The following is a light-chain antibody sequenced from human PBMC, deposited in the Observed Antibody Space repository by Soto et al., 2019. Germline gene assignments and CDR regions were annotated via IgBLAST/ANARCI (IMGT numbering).Light chain of an antibody. Sequence: QPALTQPPSVSGSPLQSVTISCIGTSSDIGSYNRVSWYQQSPGTAPKLIIYEVTNRPSGVAGRFSGSKSGNTASLTISGLQAEDEADYYCTSYTTRTALVFGGGTKVTVL. V-gene: IGLV2-18*02. J-gene: IGLJ3*02. CDR2: EVT. CDR1: SSDIGSYNR. CDR3: TSYTTRTALV.